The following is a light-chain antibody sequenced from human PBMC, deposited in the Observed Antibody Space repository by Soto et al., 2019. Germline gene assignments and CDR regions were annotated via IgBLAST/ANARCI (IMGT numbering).Light chain of an antibody. CDR3: QQRSNWPFLT. CDR2: DAS. J-gene: IGKJ4*01. Sequence: EIVLTQSPATLSLSPGERATLSCRASQSVSSYLAWYQQKPGQAPRLLLYDASTRATGIPARFSGSGSGTDFTLTISSLEPEDFAVYYCQQRSNWPFLTFGGGTKVEIK. V-gene: IGKV3-11*01. CDR1: QSVSSY.